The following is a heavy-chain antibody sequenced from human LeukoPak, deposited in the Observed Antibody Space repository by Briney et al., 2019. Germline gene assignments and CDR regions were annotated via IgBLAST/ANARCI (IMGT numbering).Heavy chain of an antibody. D-gene: IGHD6-13*01. V-gene: IGHV3-9*01. CDR1: GFTFDDYA. CDR3: ARDRVWTVLY. CDR2: ISWYSGSI. J-gene: IGHJ4*02. Sequence: GGSLRLSCAASGFTFDDYAMHWVRQAPGKGLEWVSGISWYSGSIGYADSVKGRFTISRDNAKNSLYLQMSSLRAEDTAVYYCARDRVWTVLYWGQGTLVTVSS.